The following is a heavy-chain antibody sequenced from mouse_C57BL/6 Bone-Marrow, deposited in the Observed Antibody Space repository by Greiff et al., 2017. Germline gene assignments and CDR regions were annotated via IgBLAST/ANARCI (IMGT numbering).Heavy chain of an antibody. V-gene: IGHV1-72*01. J-gene: IGHJ4*01. CDR3: ARSGEGKGYYAMDC. Sequence: QVQLKQPGAELVKPGASVKLSCKASGYTFTSYWMHWVKQRPGRGLEWIGRIDPNSGGTKYNEKFKSKATLTVDKPSSTAYMQLSSLTSEDSAVYYCARSGEGKGYYAMDCWGQGTSVTVSS. CDR1: GYTFTSYW. D-gene: IGHD1-3*01. CDR2: IDPNSGGT.